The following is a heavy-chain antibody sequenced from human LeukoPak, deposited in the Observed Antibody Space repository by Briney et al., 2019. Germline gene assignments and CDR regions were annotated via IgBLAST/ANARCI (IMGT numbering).Heavy chain of an antibody. CDR3: ARGTYYYDSSGYYSPYYFDY. J-gene: IGHJ4*02. CDR1: GGSISSSNW. CDR2: IYHSGST. Sequence: PSETLSLTCAVSGGSISSSNWWSWVRQPPGKGLEWIGEIYHSGSTNYNPSLKSRVTISVDKSKNQFSLKLSPVTAADTAVYYCARGTYYYDSSGYYSPYYFDYWGQGTLVTVSS. D-gene: IGHD3-22*01. V-gene: IGHV4-4*02.